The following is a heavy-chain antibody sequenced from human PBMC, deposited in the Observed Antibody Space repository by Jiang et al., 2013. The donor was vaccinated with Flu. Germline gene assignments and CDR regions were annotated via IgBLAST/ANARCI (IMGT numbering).Heavy chain of an antibody. CDR3: AHRRTLAFGVITMGKWFDP. CDR2: IYWDDDK. CDR1: GFSLSTSGVG. Sequence: KPTQTLTLTCTFSGFSLSTSGVGVGWIRQPPGKALEWLALIYWDDDKRYSPSLKSRLTISKDTSKNQVVLTMTNMDPVDTATYYCAHRRTLAFGVITMGKWFDPWGQGTLVTVSS. D-gene: IGHD3-10*01. J-gene: IGHJ5*02. V-gene: IGHV2-5*02.